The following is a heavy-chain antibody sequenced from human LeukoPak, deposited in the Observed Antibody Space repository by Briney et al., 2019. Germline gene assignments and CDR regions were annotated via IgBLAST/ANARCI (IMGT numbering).Heavy chain of an antibody. CDR1: GLTFSSQW. V-gene: IGHV3-7*04. Sequence: PGGSLRVSCTASGLTFSSQWMTWVRQAPGKRLEWLANINQDGSRESYVESVKGRFTISRDNARKSLYLQMDSLRDEDTAVYYCARKKYYYDTGDAGWFDSWGQGTLVTVSS. CDR2: INQDGSRE. D-gene: IGHD3-22*01. CDR3: ARKKYYYDTGDAGWFDS. J-gene: IGHJ5*01.